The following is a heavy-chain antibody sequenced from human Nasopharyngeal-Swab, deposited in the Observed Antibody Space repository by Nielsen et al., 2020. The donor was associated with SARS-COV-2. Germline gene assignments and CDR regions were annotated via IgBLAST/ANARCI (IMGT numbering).Heavy chain of an antibody. CDR2: IWYDGSNK. CDR1: GFTFSSYG. Sequence: GESLKISCAAPGFTFSSYGMHWVRQAPGKGLEWVEVIWYDGSNKYYADSVKGRFTISRDNSKNTLYLQINDLRAEDKAVYYCARDIVGYDPDYYYYGVDVWGQGTTVTVSS. D-gene: IGHD5-12*01. J-gene: IGHJ6*02. V-gene: IGHV3-33*01. CDR3: ARDIVGYDPDYYYYGVDV.